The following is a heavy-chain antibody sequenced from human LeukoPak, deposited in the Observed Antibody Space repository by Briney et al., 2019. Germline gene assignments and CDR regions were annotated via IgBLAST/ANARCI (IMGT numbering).Heavy chain of an antibody. CDR3: ARQSSGYYYGWFDP. Sequence: SETLSLTCTVSGGSILDSTYYWAWIRQPPGKGLEWTATIFYTGNTHYNPSLKSRVTMSVDTVKNQFSLNLNSVTAADTAAYYCARQSSGYYYGWFDPWGQGTLVTVSS. CDR1: GGSILDSTYY. V-gene: IGHV4-39*01. D-gene: IGHD3-22*01. CDR2: IFYTGNT. J-gene: IGHJ5*02.